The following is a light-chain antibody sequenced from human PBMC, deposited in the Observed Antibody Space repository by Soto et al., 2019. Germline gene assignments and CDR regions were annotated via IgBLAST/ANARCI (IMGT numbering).Light chain of an antibody. CDR2: GAS. CDR1: QSVSSNY. CDR3: QQYGSSPLT. J-gene: IGKJ4*01. Sequence: EIVLTQSPGTLSLSPGERATLSCRASQSVSSNYLVWYQQKPGQAPRLLIYGASSRATGIPDRFSGSVSGTDFTLTISRLEPADLAVYYCQQYGSSPLTFGGGTKVEIK. V-gene: IGKV3-20*01.